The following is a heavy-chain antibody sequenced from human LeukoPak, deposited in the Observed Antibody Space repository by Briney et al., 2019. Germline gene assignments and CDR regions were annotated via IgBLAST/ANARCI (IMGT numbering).Heavy chain of an antibody. Sequence: GGSLRLSCAASGFTFSSYEMNWVRQAPGKGLEWVSYISSSGSTIYYADSVKGRFTISRDNAKNSLYLQMNSLRAEDTAVYYCGRDVGDNSPFDYWGQGTLVTVSS. J-gene: IGHJ4*02. V-gene: IGHV3-48*03. CDR2: ISSSGSTI. CDR3: GRDVGDNSPFDY. CDR1: GFTFSSYE. D-gene: IGHD5-24*01.